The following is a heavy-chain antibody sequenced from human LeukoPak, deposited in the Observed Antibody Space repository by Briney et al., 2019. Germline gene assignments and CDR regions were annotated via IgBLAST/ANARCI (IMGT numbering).Heavy chain of an antibody. V-gene: IGHV3-73*01. CDR3: TRLISRRFGELSFDY. D-gene: IGHD3-10*01. J-gene: IGHJ4*02. CDR1: GFTFSGSA. Sequence: GGSLRLSCAASGFTFSGSAMHWVRQASGKGLEWVGRIRSKANSYATAYAASVKGRFTISRDDSKNTAYLQMNSLKTEDTAVYYCTRLISRRFGELSFDYWGQGTLVTVSS. CDR2: IRSKANSYAT.